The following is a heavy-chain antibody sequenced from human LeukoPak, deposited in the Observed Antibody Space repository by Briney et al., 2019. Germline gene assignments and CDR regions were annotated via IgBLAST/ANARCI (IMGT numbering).Heavy chain of an antibody. CDR1: GYTFTGYY. J-gene: IGHJ4*02. CDR2: INPNSGGT. V-gene: IGHV1-2*02. CDR3: ARDRAAAGPIPGDY. D-gene: IGHD6-13*01. Sequence: ASVKVSCKASGYTFTGYYMHWVRQAPGQGLEWMGWINPNSGGTNYAQKFQGRVTMTRDTSISTAYMELSRLRSDDTAVYYSARDRAAAGPIPGDYWGQGTLVTVSS.